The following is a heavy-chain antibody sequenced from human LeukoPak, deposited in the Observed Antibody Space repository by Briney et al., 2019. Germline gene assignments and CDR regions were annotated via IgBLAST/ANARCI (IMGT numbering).Heavy chain of an antibody. V-gene: IGHV4-59*01. J-gene: IGHJ3*02. D-gene: IGHD1-1*01. CDR1: GGSISNYY. Sequence: SETLSLTCTVSGGSISNYYWSWIRQPPGKGLEWIGYIYYSGSTNYNSSLKSRVTISVDTSKNQFSLKLSSVTAADTAVYYCARDRYERDAFDIWGQGTMVTVSS. CDR2: IYYSGST. CDR3: ARDRYERDAFDI.